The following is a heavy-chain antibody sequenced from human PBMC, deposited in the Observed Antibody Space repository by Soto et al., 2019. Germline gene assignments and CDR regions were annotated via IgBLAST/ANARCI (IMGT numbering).Heavy chain of an antibody. J-gene: IGHJ4*02. CDR1: GGSINSGGYY. CDR2: IYYNGNT. CDR3: ARLFYYDTSGSYYYFDY. V-gene: IGHV4-31*03. D-gene: IGHD3-22*01. Sequence: QVQLQESGPGLVKPSQTLSLTCTVSGGSINSGGYYWSWIRQHPGKGLEWIGSIYYNGNTYYNPSLKSRITMSLDTSRNQFSLKLSSVTAADTAVYYCARLFYYDTSGSYYYFDYWGQGTLVTVSS.